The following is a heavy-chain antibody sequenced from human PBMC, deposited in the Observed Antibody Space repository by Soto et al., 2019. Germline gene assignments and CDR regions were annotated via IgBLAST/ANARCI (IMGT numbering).Heavy chain of an antibody. CDR1: CGSFSAYY. D-gene: IGHD2-2*01. CDR2: INHSGST. J-gene: IGHJ4*02. CDR3: ARGHDIVVVPAAMPFDY. Sequence: PSETLSPTCPVYCGSFSAYYWSWIRQPPGKGLEWIGEINHSGSTNYNTSLKSRVTISVDTSKNQFSLKLSSVTAADTAVYYCARGHDIVVVPAAMPFDYWGQGTLVTVSS. V-gene: IGHV4-34*01.